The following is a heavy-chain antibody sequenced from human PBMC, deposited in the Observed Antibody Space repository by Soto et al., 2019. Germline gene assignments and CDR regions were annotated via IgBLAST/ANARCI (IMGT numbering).Heavy chain of an antibody. V-gene: IGHV3-7*01. CDR2: INEDGSQK. D-gene: IGHD5-18*01. Sequence: PGGSLRLSCAASEFSFRSYWMTWVRQAPGKGLEWVVLINEDGSQKYYVGSVKGRFIISRDNAKDSVYMQMDSLRAGDTAVYFCARVGRYGWDFDHWGQGTLVTVSA. J-gene: IGHJ4*02. CDR3: ARVGRYGWDFDH. CDR1: EFSFRSYW.